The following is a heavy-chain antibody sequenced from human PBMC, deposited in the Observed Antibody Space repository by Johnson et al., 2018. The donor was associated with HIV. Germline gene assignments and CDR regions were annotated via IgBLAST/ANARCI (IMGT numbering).Heavy chain of an antibody. CDR3: AKAYCPGCDAFDI. V-gene: IGHV3-48*04. J-gene: IGHJ3*02. D-gene: IGHD2-21*01. CDR1: GFTVSRNY. Sequence: VQLVESGGGVVQPGGSLRLSCAASGFTVSRNYMTWVRQAPGKGLEWVSYISSSGSTVYYADSVKGRFTISRDNANNSLYLQMNSLRAEDTAVYYCAKAYCPGCDAFDIWGQGTLVTVSS. CDR2: ISSSGSTV.